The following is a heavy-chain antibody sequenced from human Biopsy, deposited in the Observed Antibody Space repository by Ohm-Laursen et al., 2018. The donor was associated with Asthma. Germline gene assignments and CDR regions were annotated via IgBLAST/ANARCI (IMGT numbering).Heavy chain of an antibody. CDR1: SGPGGYMRSGNYY. CDR2: IYYSGTT. Sequence: SDTLSLTCSLSSGPGGYMRSGNYYWGWIRQPPGKGLEWIGSIYYSGTTYYNPSLESRVTVSADTSKNQFSLKLTSVTAADTAVYYCVRGSSSWHHGPFHYYYSLDVWGQGTTATVSS. CDR3: VRGSSSWHHGPFHYYYSLDV. V-gene: IGHV4-39*01. J-gene: IGHJ6*02. D-gene: IGHD6-13*01.